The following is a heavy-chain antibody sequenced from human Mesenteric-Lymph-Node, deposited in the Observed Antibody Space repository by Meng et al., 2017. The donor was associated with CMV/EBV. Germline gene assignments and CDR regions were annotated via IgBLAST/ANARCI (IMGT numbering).Heavy chain of an antibody. CDR3: TASRGDRDFWTGYYDAFGI. J-gene: IGHJ3*02. Sequence: GESLKISCAASGFTFTASAMHWVRQAPGKGLEWVGRIRSKTNSYATAHSASVDGRFTFSRDDSKSTAYLQVKSLQTEDTAVYYCTASRGDRDFWTGYYDAFGIWGQGTMVTVSS. CDR2: IRSKTNSYAT. V-gene: IGHV3-73*01. D-gene: IGHD3/OR15-3a*01. CDR1: GFTFTASA.